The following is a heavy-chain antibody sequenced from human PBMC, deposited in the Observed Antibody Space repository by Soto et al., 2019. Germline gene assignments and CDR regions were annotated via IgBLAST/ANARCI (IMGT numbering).Heavy chain of an antibody. CDR2: INPSGGST. D-gene: IGHD2-15*01. J-gene: IGHJ2*01. CDR1: GYTFTSYY. Sequence: QVQLVQSGAEVKKPGASVKVSCKASGYTFTSYYMHWVRQAPGQGLECMGIINPSGGSTSYAQKFQGRVTMTRDTATSTVYMELSSLRSEDTAVYYCASRAVVSATKSPWYFDLWGRGTLVTVSS. CDR3: ASRAVVSATKSPWYFDL. V-gene: IGHV1-46*03.